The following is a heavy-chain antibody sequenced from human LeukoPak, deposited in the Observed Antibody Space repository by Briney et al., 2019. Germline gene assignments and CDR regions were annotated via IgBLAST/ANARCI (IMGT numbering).Heavy chain of an antibody. CDR1: GGTFSSYA. Sequence: SVKVSCKASGGTFSSYAISWVRQAPGQGLEWMGRIIPIFGTANYAQKFQGRVTITTDEPTSTAYMELSSLRSEDTAVYYCASGDRMVRGVEAFDYWGQGTLVTVSS. V-gene: IGHV1-69*05. J-gene: IGHJ4*02. D-gene: IGHD3-10*01. CDR2: IIPIFGTA. CDR3: ASGDRMVRGVEAFDY.